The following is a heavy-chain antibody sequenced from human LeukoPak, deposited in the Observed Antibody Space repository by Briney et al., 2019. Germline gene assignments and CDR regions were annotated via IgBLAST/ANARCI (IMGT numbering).Heavy chain of an antibody. CDR2: ISTSSSYI. D-gene: IGHD3-16*01. CDR3: AKVRWGSDNALDS. V-gene: IGHV3-21*01. Sequence: KAGGSLRLSCAASGFTFNRYNMNWVRRAPGKGLEWVSSISTSSSYIYYADSVRGRFTISRDNSKNTLYLQMNSLRAEDTAVYYCAKVRWGSDNALDSWGQGTLVTGSS. CDR1: GFTFNRYN. J-gene: IGHJ4*02.